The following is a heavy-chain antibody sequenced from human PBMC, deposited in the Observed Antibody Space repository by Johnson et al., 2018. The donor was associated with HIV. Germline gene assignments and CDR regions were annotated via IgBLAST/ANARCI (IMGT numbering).Heavy chain of an antibody. D-gene: IGHD2-2*01. CDR1: QFTFSSYY. J-gene: IGHJ3*02. CDR2: VNPYGANT. Sequence: VQLMESGGGLAKPAWSPRLSCAASQFTFSSYYMNCVRQAPGNGLELLGQVNPYGANTYLIDSAKDRFNASRGNAKNTLYLQMNSLSAEDTAVYYCAKLRTLGGYGDIVVVPAPEGDAFDIWGQGTMVTVSS. V-gene: IGHV3-25*03. CDR3: AKLRTLGGYGDIVVVPAPEGDAFDI.